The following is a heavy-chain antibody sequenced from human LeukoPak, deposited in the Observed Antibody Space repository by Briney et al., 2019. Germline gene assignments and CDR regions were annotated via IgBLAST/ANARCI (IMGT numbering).Heavy chain of an antibody. CDR2: IIPIFGTA. J-gene: IGHJ6*03. V-gene: IGHV1-69*05. CDR3: ARAMVGATHYYYYMDV. Sequence: GASVKVSCKASGGTFSSYAISWVRQAPGQGLEWMGGIIPIFGTANYAQKFQGRVTITTDESTSTAYMELSSLRSEDTAVYYCARAMVGATHYYYYMDVWGKGTTVTVSS. D-gene: IGHD1-26*01. CDR1: GGTFSSYA.